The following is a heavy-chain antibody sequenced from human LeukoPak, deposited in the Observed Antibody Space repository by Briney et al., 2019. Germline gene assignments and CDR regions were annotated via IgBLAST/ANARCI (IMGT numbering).Heavy chain of an antibody. CDR2: ISSSGSST. CDR3: ARRSPGTSSLFYYYMDV. CDR1: GFTFSNHA. D-gene: IGHD1-26*01. Sequence: GGSMILSCAASGFTFSNHAMSWVRQAPGKGLEWVSGISSSGSSTFFADHVKGRFTISRDNAKNSLYLQMTTLQAEDTAVYYCARRSPGTSSLFYYYMDVWGKGTTVTVSS. V-gene: IGHV3-23*01. J-gene: IGHJ6*03.